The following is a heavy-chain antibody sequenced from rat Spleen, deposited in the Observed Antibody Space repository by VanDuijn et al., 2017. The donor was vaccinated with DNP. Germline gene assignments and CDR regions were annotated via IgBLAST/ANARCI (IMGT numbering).Heavy chain of an antibody. V-gene: IGHV5-25*01. D-gene: IGHD1-10*01. J-gene: IGHJ2*01. CDR1: GFTFSDYA. CDR3: AREQHFHFDY. Sequence: EVQLVDSGGGLVQPGRSLKLSCAASGFTFSDYAMAWVRQAPTKGLEWVASISTGGNTYYRDSVKGRFTISRDNEKSTLYLQMDSLRSEDTATYYCAREQHFHFDYWGQGVMVTVSS. CDR2: ISTGGNT.